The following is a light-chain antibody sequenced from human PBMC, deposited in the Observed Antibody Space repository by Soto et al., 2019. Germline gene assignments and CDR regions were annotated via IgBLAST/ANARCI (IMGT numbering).Light chain of an antibody. Sequence: EIVLTQSPGTLSLSPGERATLSCRASQSVSSSFLAWYQLKPGQAPRLLIYGASSRATGIPDRFSGSGSGTDFTLTISRLEPEDFAVYYCQQYGSSPYTFGQGTKLENK. V-gene: IGKV3-20*01. J-gene: IGKJ2*01. CDR1: QSVSSSF. CDR3: QQYGSSPYT. CDR2: GAS.